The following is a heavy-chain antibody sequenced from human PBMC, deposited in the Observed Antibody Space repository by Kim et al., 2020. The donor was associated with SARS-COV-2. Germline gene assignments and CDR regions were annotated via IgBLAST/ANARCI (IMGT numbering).Heavy chain of an antibody. V-gene: IGHV3-72*01. J-gene: IGHJ4*02. D-gene: IGHD3-10*01. CDR2: ADSNPT. Sequence: ADSNPTSSPASVKARFAISRDNSKNSLYLHMSSLKPEDTAVYYCTRDLGDWGQGTLVTVSS. CDR3: TRDLGD.